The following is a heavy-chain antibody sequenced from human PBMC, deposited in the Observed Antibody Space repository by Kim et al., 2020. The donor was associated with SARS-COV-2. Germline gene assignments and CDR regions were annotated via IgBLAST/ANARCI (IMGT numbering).Heavy chain of an antibody. Sequence: TNYTPSLKSRVTISVDTSKNQFSLKLSSVTAADTAVYYCARSLSSGWLPSWGQGTLVTVSS. CDR2: T. V-gene: IGHV4-59*01. D-gene: IGHD6-19*01. J-gene: IGHJ4*02. CDR3: ARSLSSGWLPS.